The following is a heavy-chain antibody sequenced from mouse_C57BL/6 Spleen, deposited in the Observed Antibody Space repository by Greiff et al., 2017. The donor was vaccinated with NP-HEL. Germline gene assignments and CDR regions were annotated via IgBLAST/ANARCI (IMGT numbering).Heavy chain of an antibody. Sequence: EVKLVESGAELVRPGSSVKMSCKTSGYTFTSYGINWVKQRPGQGLEWIGYIYIGNGYTEYNEKFKGKATLTSDTSSSTAYMQLSSLTSEDSAIYFCARAPRAYYEAWFAYWGQGTLVTVSA. J-gene: IGHJ3*01. CDR3: ARAPRAYYEAWFAY. V-gene: IGHV1-58*01. CDR1: GYTFTSYG. D-gene: IGHD1-1*01. CDR2: IYIGNGYT.